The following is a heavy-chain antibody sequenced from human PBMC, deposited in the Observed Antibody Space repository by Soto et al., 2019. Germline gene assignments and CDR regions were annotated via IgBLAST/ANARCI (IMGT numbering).Heavy chain of an antibody. J-gene: IGHJ4*02. Sequence: EVQLLESGGGLVQPGGSLRLSCSASGFTFSTQAMAWVPQAPGKGLEWVSALISRGESPDYADSVKGRFTISRDNSKNTLYLHMNSLRADDTAVYYCAKDLHGSGWSFDQWGQGTVVTVSS. CDR3: AKDLHGSGWSFDQ. V-gene: IGHV3-23*01. D-gene: IGHD6-19*01. CDR1: GFTFSTQA. CDR2: LISRGESP.